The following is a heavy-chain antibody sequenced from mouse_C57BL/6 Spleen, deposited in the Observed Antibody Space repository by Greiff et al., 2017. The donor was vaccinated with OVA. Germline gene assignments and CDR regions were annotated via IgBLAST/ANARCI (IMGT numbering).Heavy chain of an antibody. CDR1: GFSLTSYG. J-gene: IGHJ2*01. V-gene: IGHV2-2*01. CDR3: ALDGYYEGYFDY. Sequence: QVQLQQSGPGLVQPSQSLSITCTVSGFSLTSYGVHWVRQSPGKGLEWLGVIWSGGSTDYNAAFISRLSISKDNSKSQVFFRMTSLHADVTAIYDCALDGYYEGYFDYWGQGTTLTVSS. CDR2: IWSGGST. D-gene: IGHD2-3*01.